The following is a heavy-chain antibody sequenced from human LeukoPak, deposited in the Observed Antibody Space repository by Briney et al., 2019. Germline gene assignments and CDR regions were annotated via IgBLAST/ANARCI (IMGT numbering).Heavy chain of an antibody. J-gene: IGHJ6*02. CDR3: ARLEPGGPPYYYGMDV. D-gene: IGHD1-14*01. CDR1: GGSIGSYIYY. V-gene: IGHV4-39*01. Sequence: SETLSLTRTVSGGSIGSYIYYWGWIRQSPGKGLEWIGSFYYRGSTYYNPSFKSRVTISIDTSKNQFSLKLSSVTAADTAVYYCARLEPGGPPYYYGMDVWGQGTTVTISS. CDR2: FYYRGST.